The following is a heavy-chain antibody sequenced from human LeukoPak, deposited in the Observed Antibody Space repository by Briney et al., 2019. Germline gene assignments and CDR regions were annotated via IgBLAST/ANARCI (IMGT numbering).Heavy chain of an antibody. V-gene: IGHV1-69*04. Sequence: ASVKVSCKASGGTFSSYAISWVRQAPGQGLKWMGRIIPILGIANYAQKFQGRVTITADKSTSTAYMELSSLRSEDTAVYYCARDFKDGYNYLGNFDYWGQGTLVTVSS. D-gene: IGHD5-24*01. CDR1: GGTFSSYA. CDR2: IIPILGIA. J-gene: IGHJ4*02. CDR3: ARDFKDGYNYLGNFDY.